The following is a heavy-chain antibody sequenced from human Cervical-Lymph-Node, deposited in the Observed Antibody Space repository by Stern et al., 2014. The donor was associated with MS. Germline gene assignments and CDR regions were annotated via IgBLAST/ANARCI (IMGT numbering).Heavy chain of an antibody. V-gene: IGHV2-26*01. CDR1: GFSLSNGRMG. CDR3: ARTSTTVIKSFYFEF. Sequence: QVTLRESGPVLVKPTETLTLTCTVSGFSLSNGRMGVSWIRQPPGKALEWLAHLSSNDERSYSASLKSRLTISKDTSRSQVVLTVTNMDPVDTATYYCARTSTTVIKSFYFEFWGQGTLVTVSS. D-gene: IGHD4-23*01. CDR2: LSSNDER. J-gene: IGHJ4*02.